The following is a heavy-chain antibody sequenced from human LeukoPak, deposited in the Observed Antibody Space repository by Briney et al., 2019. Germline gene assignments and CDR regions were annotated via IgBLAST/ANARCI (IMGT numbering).Heavy chain of an antibody. CDR3: VRNYEF. Sequence: GGSLRLSCAASGFTFSIYAMNWVRQAPGKGLEWVSYISSNGRTIYYADSLKGRFTISRDNAKNSLYLQMNSLRAEDTGLHYCVRNYEFWGQGTLVNVSS. J-gene: IGHJ4*02. D-gene: IGHD3-3*01. V-gene: IGHV3-48*03. CDR2: ISSNGRTI. CDR1: GFTFSIYA.